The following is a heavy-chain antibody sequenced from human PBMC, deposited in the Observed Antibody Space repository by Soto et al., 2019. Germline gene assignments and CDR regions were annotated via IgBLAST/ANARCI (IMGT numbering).Heavy chain of an antibody. Sequence: SVKVSCKASGGTFSSYAISWVRQPPGQGLEWMGGIIPIFGTANYAQKFQGRVTITADESTSTAYMELSSLRSEDTAVYYCARAVGADEIWFDPWGQGTLVTVSS. V-gene: IGHV1-69*01. D-gene: IGHD1-26*01. CDR3: ARAVGADEIWFDP. CDR2: IIPIFGTA. CDR1: GGTFSSYA. J-gene: IGHJ5*02.